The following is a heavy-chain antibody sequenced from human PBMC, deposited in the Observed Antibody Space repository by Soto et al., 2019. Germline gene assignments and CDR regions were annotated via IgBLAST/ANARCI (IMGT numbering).Heavy chain of an antibody. V-gene: IGHV1-69*12. J-gene: IGHJ6*02. CDR2: IIPIFGTV. Sequence: QVQLLQSGAEVKKPGSSVRVSCEASGGTFRTYAISWVRQAPGQGLEWMGEIIPIFGTVNYAQRFQGRVTITADXPXTXVXXDLRSLRSEATAVYYCAKGAVAGTPTSYYYYGMDVWGHGTTVTVSS. CDR1: GGTFRTYA. D-gene: IGHD6-19*01. CDR3: AKGAVAGTPTSYYYYGMDV.